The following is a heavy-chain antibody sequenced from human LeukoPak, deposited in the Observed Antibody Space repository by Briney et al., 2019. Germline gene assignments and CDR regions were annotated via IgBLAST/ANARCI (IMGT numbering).Heavy chain of an antibody. V-gene: IGHV3-9*03. J-gene: IGHJ4*02. D-gene: IGHD3-22*01. CDR1: GFTFDDYA. CDR3: AKGSYDSSGYYNFDY. CDR2: ISWNSGSI. Sequence: PGRSLRLSCAASGFTFDDYAMHWVRQAPGKGLEWVSGISWNSGSIVYADSVKGRFTISRDNAKNSLYLQMNSLRAEDIALYYCAKGSYDSSGYYNFDYWGQGTLVTVSS.